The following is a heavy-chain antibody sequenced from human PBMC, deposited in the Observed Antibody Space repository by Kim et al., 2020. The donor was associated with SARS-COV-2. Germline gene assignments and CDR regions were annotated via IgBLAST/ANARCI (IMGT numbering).Heavy chain of an antibody. J-gene: IGHJ5*02. D-gene: IGHD3-22*01. CDR1: GYIFSTFG. Sequence: ASVKVSCKASGYIFSTFGISWVRQAPGQGLEWMGWISANSGNTIYGQQFHDRVTMTTDTSSDMAYMELRRLRPDDTAVYYCARDVRDWNSSGWIRTWFDPWGEGTLVTVSS. CDR2: ISANSGNT. CDR3: ARDVRDWNSSGWIRTWFDP. V-gene: IGHV1-18*01.